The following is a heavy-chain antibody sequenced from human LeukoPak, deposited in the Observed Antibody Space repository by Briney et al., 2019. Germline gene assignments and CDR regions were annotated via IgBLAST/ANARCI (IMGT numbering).Heavy chain of an antibody. Sequence: ASVKVSCKASGYTFTGYYMHWVRQAPGQGLEWMGWINPNGGGTNYAQKFQGRVTMTRDTSISTAYMELSRLRSDDTAVYYCARAEKTYYYDSRAIRNWFDPWGQGTPVTVSS. CDR3: ARAEKTYYYDSRAIRNWFDP. CDR1: GYTFTGYY. D-gene: IGHD3-22*01. V-gene: IGHV1-2*02. J-gene: IGHJ5*02. CDR2: INPNGGGT.